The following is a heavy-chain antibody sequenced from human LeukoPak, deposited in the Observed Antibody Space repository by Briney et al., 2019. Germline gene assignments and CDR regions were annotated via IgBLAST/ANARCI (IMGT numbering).Heavy chain of an antibody. CDR2: IYPGDPDA. CDR3: ARQDGPLAGRFDP. V-gene: IGHV5-51*01. Sequence: GESLKISCKGSGYTFTTYWIGWVRQMPGKGLEWMGVIYPGDPDARYSPSFQGQVAFSADKSISTAYLQWSSLKASDTAMYYCARQDGPLAGRFDPWGQGTLVTVSS. D-gene: IGHD6-19*01. J-gene: IGHJ5*02. CDR1: GYTFTTYW.